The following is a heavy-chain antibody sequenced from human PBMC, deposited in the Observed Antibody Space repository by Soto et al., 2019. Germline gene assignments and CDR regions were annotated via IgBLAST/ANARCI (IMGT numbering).Heavy chain of an antibody. CDR1: GFTFSSYG. CDR3: AKERYGQLWLEDYGLDV. CDR2: ISDDGSNK. V-gene: IGHV3-30*18. J-gene: IGHJ6*02. D-gene: IGHD3-10*01. Sequence: QVRLVESGGGVVQSGRSLRLSCAASGFTFSSYGIQWVRQAPGKGLEWVALISDDGSNKYYADSVKGRFTTSRDNSKNTLYLQMNSLRPEDTAVYYCAKERYGQLWLEDYGLDVWGQGTTVTVSS.